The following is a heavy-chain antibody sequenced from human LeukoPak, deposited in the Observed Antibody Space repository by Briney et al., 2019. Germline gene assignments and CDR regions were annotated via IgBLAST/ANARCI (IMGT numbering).Heavy chain of an antibody. CDR1: GFTFSNYA. Sequence: PGESLALSCAASGFTFSNYAMHWVRQAPGKGLEWVSTIDGPTFRTHYADSVMGRFTISRDNSKNTLYLQMNSLRAEDAAVYFCTTWVGVHFDFWVQATLATVPS. CDR2: IDGPTFRT. CDR3: TTWVGVHFDF. D-gene: IGHD1-26*01. J-gene: IGHJ4*02. V-gene: IGHV3-23*01.